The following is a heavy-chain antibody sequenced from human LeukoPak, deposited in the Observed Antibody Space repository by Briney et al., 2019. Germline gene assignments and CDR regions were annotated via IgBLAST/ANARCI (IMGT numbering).Heavy chain of an antibody. CDR3: AKRQLAESGHFDS. V-gene: IGHV3-23*01. Sequence: PGGSLRLSCAASGFTFSSYSMNWVRQAPGKGLEWVSAITGSGAYTDYADSVRGRFTISRDNSKNTVFLQMNSLRAEDTVVYYCAKRQLAESGHFDSWGQGTLVTVSS. CDR2: ITGSGAYT. J-gene: IGHJ4*02. CDR1: GFTFSSYS. D-gene: IGHD6-19*01.